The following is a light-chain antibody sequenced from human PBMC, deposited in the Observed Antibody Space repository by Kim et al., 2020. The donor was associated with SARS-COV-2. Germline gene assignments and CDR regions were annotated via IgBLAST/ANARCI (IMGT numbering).Light chain of an antibody. Sequence: RATLNCKSSQTVLYNSNNKNYLAWYQQKPGQAPKLLIYWASIRESWVSDRFSGSGSETDFTLTISSLQAEDVAVYYCQQYYSTPPSFGQGTKLEI. V-gene: IGKV4-1*01. CDR1: QTVLYNSNNKNY. J-gene: IGKJ2*03. CDR3: QQYYSTPPS. CDR2: WAS.